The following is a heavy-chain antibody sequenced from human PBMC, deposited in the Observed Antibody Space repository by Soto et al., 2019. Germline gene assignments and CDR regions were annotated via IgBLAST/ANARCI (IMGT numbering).Heavy chain of an antibody. CDR1: GYXFTSYW. CDR3: ARHSPYYYDSSPYFDY. Sequence: EXLKISCKSSGYXFTSYWLVWVRQMPGKGLEWMGIIYPGDSDTRYSPSFQGQVTISADKSISTAYLQWSSLKASETAMYCCARHSPYYYDSSPYFDYWGQGTLFTAPQ. V-gene: IGHV5-51*01. D-gene: IGHD3-22*01. J-gene: IGHJ4*02. CDR2: IYPGDSDT.